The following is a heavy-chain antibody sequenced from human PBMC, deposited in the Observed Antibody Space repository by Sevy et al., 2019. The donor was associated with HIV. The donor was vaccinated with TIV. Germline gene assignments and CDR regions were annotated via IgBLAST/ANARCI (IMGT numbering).Heavy chain of an antibody. CDR3: AGDLPPSATTVAHFDY. J-gene: IGHJ4*02. D-gene: IGHD4-17*01. Sequence: GGSLRLSCAASGFTFSSYEMNWVRQAPGKGLEWVSYISNSGTTISYSDSVRGRFSISRDNARNSLYLQMNSLGAEDTAVYYCAGDLPPSATTVAHFDYWGQGTLVTVSS. V-gene: IGHV3-48*03. CDR2: ISNSGTTI. CDR1: GFTFSSYE.